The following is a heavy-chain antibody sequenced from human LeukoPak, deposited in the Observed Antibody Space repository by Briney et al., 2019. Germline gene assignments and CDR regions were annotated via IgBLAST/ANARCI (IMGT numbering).Heavy chain of an antibody. D-gene: IGHD6-19*01. V-gene: IGHV1-46*01. CDR3: ARDRRVAVAENFDY. CDR2: INPSGGST. Sequence: ASVKVSCKASGYTFTTYYMHWVRQAPGQGLEWMGIINPSGGSTSYAQKFQGRVTMTTDTSTSTAYMELRSLRSDDTAVYYCARDRRVAVAENFDYWGQGTLVTASS. CDR1: GYTFTTYY. J-gene: IGHJ4*02.